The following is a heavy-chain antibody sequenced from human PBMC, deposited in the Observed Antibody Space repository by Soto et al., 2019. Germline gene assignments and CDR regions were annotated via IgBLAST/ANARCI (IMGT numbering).Heavy chain of an antibody. J-gene: IGHJ6*02. CDR3: ARLSYYYYGMDV. D-gene: IGHD3-16*02. CDR1: GGSFSGYY. V-gene: IGHV4-34*01. CDR2: INHSGST. Sequence: QVQLQQWGAGLLKPSETLSLTCAVYGGSFSGYYWSWIRQPPGKGLEWIGEINHSGSTNYNPSLKSRVTISVDTSKNQFSLELSSVTAADTAVYYCARLSYYYYGMDVWGQGTTVTVSS.